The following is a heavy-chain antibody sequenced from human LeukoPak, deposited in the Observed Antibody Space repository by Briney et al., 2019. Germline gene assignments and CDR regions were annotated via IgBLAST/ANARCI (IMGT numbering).Heavy chain of an antibody. CDR1: GFTFSSYA. D-gene: IGHD2-15*01. J-gene: IGHJ4*02. CDR3: AKGNNGCYDS. Sequence: GGSLRLSCAASGFTFSSYAMSWVRQAPGKGLEWVSSISGNGGYTYHADSVKGRFAISRDNSKNTLYMQMNSLRAEDTAVYYCAKGNNGCYDSWGQGTLVTVSS. V-gene: IGHV3-23*01. CDR2: ISGNGGYT.